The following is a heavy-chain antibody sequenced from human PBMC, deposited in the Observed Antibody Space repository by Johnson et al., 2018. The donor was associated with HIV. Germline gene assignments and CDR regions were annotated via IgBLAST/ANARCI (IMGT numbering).Heavy chain of an antibody. CDR2: INWNGGST. J-gene: IGHJ3*02. Sequence: MLLVESGGVVVQPGGSLRLSCAASGFTFSDYAMAWVRQAPGKGLEWVSGINWNGGSTGYADSVKGRFTISRDTAKNSLYLQMNSLRAEDTALYYRARARLMTYYYESRSTRSDAFDIWGQGTMVTVSS. D-gene: IGHD3-22*01. CDR3: ARARLMTYYYESRSTRSDAFDI. V-gene: IGHV3-20*04. CDR1: GFTFSDYA.